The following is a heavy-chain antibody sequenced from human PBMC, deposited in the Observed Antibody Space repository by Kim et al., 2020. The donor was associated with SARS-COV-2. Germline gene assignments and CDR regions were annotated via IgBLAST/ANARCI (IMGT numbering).Heavy chain of an antibody. D-gene: IGHD2-15*01. CDR3: AREGGITPEYNWFDP. Sequence: ASVKVSCKASGYAFTRYTMHWVRQAPGQRLEWMGWINAGNGNTKYSQKFQGRVTITRDTSASTAYMELSSLRSEDTAVYYCAREGGITPEYNWFDPWGQGILVTVSS. J-gene: IGHJ5*02. CDR2: INAGNGNT. CDR1: GYAFTRYT. V-gene: IGHV1-3*01.